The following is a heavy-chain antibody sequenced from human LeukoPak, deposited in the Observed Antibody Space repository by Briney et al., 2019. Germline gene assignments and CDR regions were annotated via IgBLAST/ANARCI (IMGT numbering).Heavy chain of an antibody. J-gene: IGHJ6*02. CDR2: ISSSSSYI. D-gene: IGHD2-8*01. V-gene: IGHV3-21*01. CDR3: ARGRLGYCTNGVCYGYYYYYGMDV. CDR1: GFTFSSYS. Sequence: GGSLRLSCAASGFTFSSYSMNWVRQAPGKGLEWVSSISSSSSYIYYADSVKGRFTIPRDNAKNSLYLQMNSLRAEDTAVYYCARGRLGYCTNGVCYGYYYYYGMDVWGQGTTVTVSS.